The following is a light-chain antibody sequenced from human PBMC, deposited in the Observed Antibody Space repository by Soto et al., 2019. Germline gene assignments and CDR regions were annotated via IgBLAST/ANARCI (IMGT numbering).Light chain of an antibody. CDR2: EVV. J-gene: IGLJ1*01. CDR3: KSYAGSNTYV. CDR1: KNDIGVYDF. V-gene: IGLV2-8*01. Sequence: QSALTQPPSASGSPGQSVTISCTGTKNDIGVYDFVSWYQHHPGKAPRLIIYEVVQRPSGVPDRFSGSKSGHTAALTVSRHEAADEADYFCKSYAGSNTYVFGSGTKLTVL.